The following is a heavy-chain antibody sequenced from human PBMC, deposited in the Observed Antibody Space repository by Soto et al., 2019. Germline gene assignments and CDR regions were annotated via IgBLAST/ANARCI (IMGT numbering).Heavy chain of an antibody. J-gene: IGHJ6*03. Sequence: QVQLQQWGAGLLKPSETLSLTCAVYGGSFSGYYWSWIRQPPGKGLQLIGEINHSGSTNYNPSLKRRVTISVDTSKNQFSLKLSSVTAADTAVYYCAREGSYQLLLSDYYYYMDVWGKGTTVTVSS. CDR3: AREGSYQLLLSDYYYYMDV. CDR1: GGSFSGYY. CDR2: INHSGST. D-gene: IGHD2-2*01. V-gene: IGHV4-34*01.